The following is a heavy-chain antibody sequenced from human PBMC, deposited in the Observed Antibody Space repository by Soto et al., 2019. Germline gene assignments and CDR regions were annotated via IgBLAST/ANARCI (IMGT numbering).Heavy chain of an antibody. V-gene: IGHV1-2*02. Sequence: VKVSCKASGYTFTGDYMHWVRQAPGQGLEWLGRVNPNSGVTNYAQNFEGRVTMTRDTSTSTAYMEMSWLTFDDTAVYYCARDFNYYTMDVWGQGTTVTVSS. CDR1: GYTFTGDY. J-gene: IGHJ6*02. CDR2: VNPNSGVT. CDR3: ARDFNYYTMDV.